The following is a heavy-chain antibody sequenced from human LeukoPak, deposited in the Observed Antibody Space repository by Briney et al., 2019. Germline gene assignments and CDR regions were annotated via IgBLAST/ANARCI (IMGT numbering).Heavy chain of an antibody. CDR1: GFTVSNNY. Sequence: GGSLRLSCAASGFTVSNNYINWVRQAPGKGLEWVSVIYSGGSTYYADSVKGRFTISRDNSKNTLYLQMNSLRAEDTAVYYCAKERMAAAGICYFDYWGQGTLVTVSS. J-gene: IGHJ4*02. D-gene: IGHD6-13*01. CDR3: AKERMAAAGICYFDY. V-gene: IGHV3-66*01. CDR2: IYSGGST.